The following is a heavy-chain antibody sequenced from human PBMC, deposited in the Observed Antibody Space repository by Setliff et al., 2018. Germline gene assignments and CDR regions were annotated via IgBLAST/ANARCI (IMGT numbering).Heavy chain of an antibody. CDR2: IYYSGST. CDR3: ARSGMPRLLYVGY. J-gene: IGHJ4*02. V-gene: IGHV4-39*01. Sequence: SETLSLTCTVSGGSISSSSYYWGWIRQPPGKGLEWIGSIYYSGSTYYNPSLKSRVAISVDTSKNQFSLKLSSVTAADTAVYYCARSGMPRLLYVGYWGLGTLVTVSS. D-gene: IGHD2-21*01. CDR1: GGSISSSSYY.